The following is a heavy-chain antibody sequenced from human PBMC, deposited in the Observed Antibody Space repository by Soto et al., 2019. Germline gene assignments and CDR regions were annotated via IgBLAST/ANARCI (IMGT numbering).Heavy chain of an antibody. V-gene: IGHV1-69*13. CDR3: ARHCPNYDFWSGYLYYMDV. CDR2: IIPIFGTA. Sequence: SVKVSCKASGGTFSSYAISWVRQAPGQGLEWMGGIIPIFGTANYAQKFQGRVTITADESTSTAYMELSSLRSEDTAVYYCARHCPNYDFWSGYLYYMDVWGKGTTVTVSS. CDR1: GGTFSSYA. J-gene: IGHJ6*03. D-gene: IGHD3-3*01.